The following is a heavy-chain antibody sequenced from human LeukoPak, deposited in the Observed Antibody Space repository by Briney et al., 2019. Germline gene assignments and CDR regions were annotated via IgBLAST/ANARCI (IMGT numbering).Heavy chain of an antibody. CDR1: GFSFSSYT. Sequence: GGSLRLSCAASGFSFSSYTMTWVRQARGKGLEWVSAIDGSGDSTHYADSVKGRFTISRDSSNTLYLQMNSLRGEDTAVYHCAKGLTYNFANWGSALFDSWGQGTLVTVSS. J-gene: IGHJ4*02. D-gene: IGHD7-27*01. V-gene: IGHV3-23*01. CDR2: IDGSGDST. CDR3: AKGLTYNFANWGSALFDS.